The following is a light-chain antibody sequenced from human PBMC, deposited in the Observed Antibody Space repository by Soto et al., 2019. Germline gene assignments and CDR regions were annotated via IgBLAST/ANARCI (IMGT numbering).Light chain of an antibody. CDR1: QDVAGD. Sequence: RVTTQSPATLSVSPGERVTLSCRASQDVAGDLAWYQQKPGQAPRLLIYRTSTRATNIPARFSGSGSGTEFTLTISSLQSEDFAVYYCQEYNGRSSFGRGTKVEIK. V-gene: IGKV3-15*01. CDR2: RTS. CDR3: QEYNGRSS. J-gene: IGKJ4*02.